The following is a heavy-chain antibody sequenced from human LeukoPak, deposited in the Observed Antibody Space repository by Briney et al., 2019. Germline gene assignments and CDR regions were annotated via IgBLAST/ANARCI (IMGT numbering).Heavy chain of an antibody. V-gene: IGHV4-59*01. CDR2: LYYSGST. CDR1: GGSFSGYY. Sequence: SETLSLTCAVYGGSFSGYYWSWIRQPPGKGLEWIGYLYYSGSTNYNPSLKSRVTISVDTSKNQFSLKLSSVTAADTAVYYCARFSGSSSNFDYWGQGTLVTVSS. CDR3: ARFSGSSSNFDY. J-gene: IGHJ4*02. D-gene: IGHD6-6*01.